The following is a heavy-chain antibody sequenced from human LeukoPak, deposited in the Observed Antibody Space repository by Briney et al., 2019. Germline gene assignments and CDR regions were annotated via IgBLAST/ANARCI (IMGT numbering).Heavy chain of an antibody. CDR2: ISLLSVPP. Sequence: GESLRLSCAASGFIVSSNHMNWVRQTPGKGLEWVSIISLLSVPPHYAHFVKGRFTISSDNSKNTLYLQMNNLRAEDSAVYYCARDGSNYYFDYWGQATLVAV. CDR1: GFIVSSNH. V-gene: IGHV3-66*01. J-gene: IGHJ4*02. CDR3: ARDGSNYYFDY. D-gene: IGHD5-24*01.